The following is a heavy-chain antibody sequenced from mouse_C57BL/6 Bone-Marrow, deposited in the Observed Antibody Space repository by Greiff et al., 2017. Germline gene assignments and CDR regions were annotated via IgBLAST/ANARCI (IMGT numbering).Heavy chain of an antibody. CDR3: ARHLLFFYYYAMDY. D-gene: IGHD2-10*01. J-gene: IGHJ4*01. CDR1: GYTFTSYG. Sequence: VKVVESGAELARPGASVKLSCKASGYTFTSYGISWVKQRTGQGLEWIGEIYPRSGNTYYNEKFKGKATLTADKSSSTAYMELRSLTSEDSAVYFCARHLLFFYYYAMDYWGQGTSVTVSS. CDR2: IYPRSGNT. V-gene: IGHV1-81*01.